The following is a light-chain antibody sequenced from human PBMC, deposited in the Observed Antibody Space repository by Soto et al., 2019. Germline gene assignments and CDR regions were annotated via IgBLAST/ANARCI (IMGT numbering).Light chain of an antibody. J-gene: IGKJ4*01. CDR1: QSVLSSSNNRNY. V-gene: IGKV4-1*01. CDR2: WAS. Sequence: DIVMTQSPDSLAVSLGERATINCKSSQSVLSSSNNRNYFAWYQQKPGQPPKLLISWASTRESGVPDRFSGSGSEKDFTLTISSLQAEDVAVYYCQQYRTAPLTFGGGNKVEIK. CDR3: QQYRTAPLT.